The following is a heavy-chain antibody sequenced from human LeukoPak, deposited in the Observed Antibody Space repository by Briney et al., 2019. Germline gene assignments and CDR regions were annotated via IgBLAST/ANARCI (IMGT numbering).Heavy chain of an antibody. CDR1: GYTFTGFY. D-gene: IGHD6-19*01. V-gene: IGHV1-2*02. J-gene: IGHJ4*02. CDR3: ARAFVPVAAPDGFDY. Sequence: ASVKVSCKASGYTFTGFYMHWVRQAPGQGLEWMGWIDANSGGTKYAQNFQGRVTMTRDTSISTAYMELSRLRSDDTAVYYCARAFVPVAAPDGFDYWGQGTLVTVSS. CDR2: IDANSGGT.